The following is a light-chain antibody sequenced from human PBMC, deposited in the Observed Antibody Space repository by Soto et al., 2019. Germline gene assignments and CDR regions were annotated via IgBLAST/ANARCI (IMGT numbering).Light chain of an antibody. V-gene: IGLV1-40*01. CDR1: SSNIGAHYD. CDR2: GNS. J-gene: IGLJ1*01. CDR3: QSYDSLNGYV. Sequence: QSVLTQPPSVSGAPGQRVTISCTGSSSNIGAHYDVHWYQQLPGTAPKLLIYGNSNRPSGVPDRFSGSKSGTSASLAITGLQAEDEADYYCQSYDSLNGYVFGTGTKVTVL.